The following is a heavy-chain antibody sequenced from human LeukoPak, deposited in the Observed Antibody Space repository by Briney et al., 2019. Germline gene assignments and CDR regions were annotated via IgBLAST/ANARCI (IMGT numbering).Heavy chain of an antibody. Sequence: SETLSLTCTVSGVSISSGGYYWSWIRQHPGKGLEWIGYIYYSGSTYYNPSLKSRITISVDTSKNQFSLKLSSVTAADTAVYYCARGYYDTAMDVWGQGTTVTVSS. V-gene: IGHV4-31*03. CDR3: ARGYYDTAMDV. CDR2: IYYSGST. D-gene: IGHD3-22*01. J-gene: IGHJ6*02. CDR1: GVSISSGGYY.